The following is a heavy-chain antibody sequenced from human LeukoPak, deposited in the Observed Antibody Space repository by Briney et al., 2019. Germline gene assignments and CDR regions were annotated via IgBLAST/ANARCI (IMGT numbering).Heavy chain of an antibody. D-gene: IGHD3-22*01. J-gene: IGHJ4*02. CDR1: GFTFGDYA. V-gene: IGHV3-49*05. Sequence: KAGGSLRLSCTASGFTFGDYAMSWFRQAPGKGLEWVGFIRSKAYGGTTEYAASVKGRFTISRDDSKSIAYLQMNSLKTEDTAVYYCTRYRPYYYDSSGYSDYWGQGTLVTVSS. CDR2: IRSKAYGGTT. CDR3: TRYRPYYYDSSGYSDY.